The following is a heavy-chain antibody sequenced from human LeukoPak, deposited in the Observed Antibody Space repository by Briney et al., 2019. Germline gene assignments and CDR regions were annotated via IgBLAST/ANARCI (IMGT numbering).Heavy chain of an antibody. CDR3: ARSEGYSSSWYWFDP. CDR2: IYPGDSDT. CDR1: GYSFTSYW. Sequence: KPGESLKISCKGSGYSFTSYWIGWVRQMPGKGLEWMGIIYPGDSDTRYSPSFQGQVTISADKYISTAYLQWSSLKASDTAMYYCARSEGYSSSWYWFDPWGQGTLVTVSS. V-gene: IGHV5-51*01. D-gene: IGHD6-13*01. J-gene: IGHJ5*02.